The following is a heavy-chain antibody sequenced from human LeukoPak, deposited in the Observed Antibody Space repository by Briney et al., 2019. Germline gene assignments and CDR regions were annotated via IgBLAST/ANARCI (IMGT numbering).Heavy chain of an antibody. J-gene: IGHJ4*02. Sequence: SETLSLTCTVSGGSISSYYWSWIRQPPEKGLEWIGYTHYSGSTKYNPSLKSRLTMPLDTSKNQFSLRLSSVTAADTAVYFCARGAAGTGAADYWGQGTLVTVSS. D-gene: IGHD6-13*01. CDR1: GGSISSYY. V-gene: IGHV4-59*01. CDR2: THYSGST. CDR3: ARGAAGTGAADY.